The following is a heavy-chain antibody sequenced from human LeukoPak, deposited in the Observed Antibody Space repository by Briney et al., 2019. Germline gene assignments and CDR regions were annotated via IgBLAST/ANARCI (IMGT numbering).Heavy chain of an antibody. V-gene: IGHV3-21*01. CDR1: GFTFSSYS. D-gene: IGHD3-16*02. CDR3: ARASLYYDYVWGSYRPGAFDI. CDR2: ISSSSSYI. Sequence: GGSLRLSCAASGFTFSSYSMNWVRQAPGKGLEWVSSISSSSSYIYYADSVKGRFTISRDNAKNSLYLQMNSLRAEDTAVYYCARASLYYDYVWGSYRPGAFDIWGQGTMVTVSS. J-gene: IGHJ3*02.